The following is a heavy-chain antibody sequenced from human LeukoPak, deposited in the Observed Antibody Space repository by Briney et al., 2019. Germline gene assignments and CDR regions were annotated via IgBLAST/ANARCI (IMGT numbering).Heavy chain of an antibody. D-gene: IGHD4-11*01. CDR3: AKDAQRGFDYSNSLES. CDR1: GFTYSHYG. V-gene: IGHV3-33*06. Sequence: GGSLRLSCAASGFTYSHYGMHWVRQAPGEGLEWVAVIWSDGTQKYYGDAVKGRFTISRDNSMKTLFLQMNSLRGDDTAVYYCAKDAQRGFDYSNSLESWGQGTLVTVSS. CDR2: IWSDGTQK. J-gene: IGHJ5*01.